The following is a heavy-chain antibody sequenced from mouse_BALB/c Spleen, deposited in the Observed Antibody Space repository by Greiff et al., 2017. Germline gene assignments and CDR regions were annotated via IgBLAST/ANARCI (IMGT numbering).Heavy chain of an antibody. V-gene: IGHV14-3*02. J-gene: IGHJ1*01. Sequence: VQLQQSGAELVKPGASVKLSCTASGFNIKDTYMHWVKQRPEQGLEWIGRIDPANGNTKYDPKFQGKATITADTSSNTAYLQLSSLTSEDTAVYYCALLRYFDVWGAGTTVTVSS. CDR3: ALLRYFDV. D-gene: IGHD1-1*01. CDR1: GFNIKDTY. CDR2: IDPANGNT.